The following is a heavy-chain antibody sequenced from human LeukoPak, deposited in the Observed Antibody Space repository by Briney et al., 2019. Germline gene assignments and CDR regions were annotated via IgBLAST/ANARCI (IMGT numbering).Heavy chain of an antibody. V-gene: IGHV3-23*01. CDR2: IGGSGLYT. J-gene: IGHJ3*01. CDR3: GRDPNGDYVGAFEF. Sequence: PGGSLRLSRVASEFNFASYAMTWVRLTPGKGLEWVSSIGGSGLYTNYADSVRGRFTISRDNSKNTLYLQMNSLRAEDTAVYYCGRDPNGDYVGAFEFWGQGTLVSVSS. D-gene: IGHD4-17*01. CDR1: EFNFASYA.